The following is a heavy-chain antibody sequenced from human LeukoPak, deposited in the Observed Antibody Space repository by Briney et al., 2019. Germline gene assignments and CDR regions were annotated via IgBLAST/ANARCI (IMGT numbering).Heavy chain of an antibody. J-gene: IGHJ5*02. CDR2: IRSKAYGGTT. CDR1: GFTFGDYA. Sequence: GGSLRLSCTASGFTFGDYAMSWFRQAPGKGLEWVGFIRSKAYGGTTEYAASVKGRFTISRDDSNSIAYLQMNSLKTEDTAVYYCARDGSGSPHNLFDPWGQGTLVTVSS. CDR3: ARDGSGSPHNLFDP. D-gene: IGHD3-10*01. V-gene: IGHV3-49*03.